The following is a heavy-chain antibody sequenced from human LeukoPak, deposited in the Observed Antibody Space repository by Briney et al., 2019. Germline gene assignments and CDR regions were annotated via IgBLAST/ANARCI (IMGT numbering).Heavy chain of an antibody. CDR1: GYTFTSYY. D-gene: IGHD6-13*01. CDR3: ASWGQAAAGRFDY. Sequence: ASVKVSCKASGYTFTSYYMHWVRQAPGQGLEWMGIINPSGGSTSYAQKFQGGVTMTRDTSTSTVYMELSSLRSEDTAVYYCASWGQAAAGRFDYWGQGTLVTVSS. CDR2: INPSGGST. V-gene: IGHV1-46*01. J-gene: IGHJ4*02.